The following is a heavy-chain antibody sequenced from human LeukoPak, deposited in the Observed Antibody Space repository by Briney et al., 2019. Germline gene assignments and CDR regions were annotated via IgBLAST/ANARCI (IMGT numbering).Heavy chain of an antibody. CDR2: ITSSGTYI. CDR3: VSDLGY. J-gene: IGHJ4*02. CDR1: GFTFNNYN. V-gene: IGHV3-21*01. Sequence: GGSLRLSCAASGFTFNNYNMNWVRQAPGKALEWVSSITSSGTYIFYADSVKGRFTISRDNAKNSLYLQMNSLGPDDTAVYYCVSDLGYWGQGTLVTVSS.